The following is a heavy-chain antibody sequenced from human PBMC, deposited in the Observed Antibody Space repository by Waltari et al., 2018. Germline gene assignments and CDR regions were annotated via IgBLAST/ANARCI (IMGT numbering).Heavy chain of an antibody. Sequence: EVHLLESGGGLAQPGGSLRLSCAASGFNFISYAMSWVRQAPGKGLGWVSGISDSGVITKYADSVKGRFTVSRDNSKNVVFLQLNSLRAEDTAIYYCARHLYSIDYLELGNWGQGTLVTVSS. V-gene: IGHV3-23*01. J-gene: IGHJ4*02. CDR1: GFNFISYA. CDR2: ISDSGVIT. D-gene: IGHD3-22*01. CDR3: ARHLYSIDYLELGN.